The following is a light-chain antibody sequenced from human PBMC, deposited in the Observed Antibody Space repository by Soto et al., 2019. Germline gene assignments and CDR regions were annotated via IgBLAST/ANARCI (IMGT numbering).Light chain of an antibody. CDR1: SSDVGGYNY. V-gene: IGLV2-14*01. CDR2: DVS. CDR3: SSYTSSSTRV. J-gene: IGLJ1*01. Sequence: QSALTQPASVSGSPGQSITISCTGTSSDVGGYNYVSWYQQHPGKAPKLMIYDVSNRLSGVSNRFSGSKSGNTASLTISGLQAEDEADYYCSSYTSSSTRVFGTGTQLTV.